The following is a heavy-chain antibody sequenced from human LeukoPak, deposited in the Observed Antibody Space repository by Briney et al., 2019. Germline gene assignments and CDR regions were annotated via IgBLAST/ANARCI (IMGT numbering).Heavy chain of an antibody. J-gene: IGHJ5*02. CDR2: IYYSGST. V-gene: IGHV4-59*01. CDR3: ARAGDIVASSWYGGWFDP. CDR1: GGSISSYY. D-gene: IGHD6-13*01. Sequence: SETLSLTCTVSGGSISSYYWSWIRQPPGKGLEWIGYIYYSGSTNYNPSLKSRVTISVDTSKNQFSLKLSSVTAADTAVYYCARAGDIVASSWYGGWFDPWVQGTLVTVSS.